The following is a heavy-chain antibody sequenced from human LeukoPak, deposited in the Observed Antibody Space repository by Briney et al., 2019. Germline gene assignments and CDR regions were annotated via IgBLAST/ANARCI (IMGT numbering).Heavy chain of an antibody. CDR2: INHNGNVN. D-gene: IGHD3-16*01. CDR1: GFIFSNYG. CDR3: ARGGGLDV. V-gene: IGHV3-7*03. J-gene: IGHJ6*02. Sequence: GGSLRLSCAASGFIFSNYGMNWARQAPGKGLEWVASINHNGNVNYYVDSVKGRFTISRDNAKNSLYLQMSNLRAEDTAVYFSARGGGLDVWGQGATVTVSS.